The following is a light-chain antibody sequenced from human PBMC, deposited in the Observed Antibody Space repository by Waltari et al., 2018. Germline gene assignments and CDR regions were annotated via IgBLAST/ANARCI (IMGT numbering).Light chain of an antibody. J-gene: IGLJ2*01. CDR1: SSDVGGYNY. Sequence: QSALTQPASVSGSPGQSITISCTGTSSDVGGYNYVSWYQQHPGKPPKLMIYDVSNRHSGVSNRCSGSKSGNTASLTISGLQAEDEADYYCSSYTSSSTLGVFGGGTKLTVL. CDR3: SSYTSSSTLGV. V-gene: IGLV2-14*03. CDR2: DVS.